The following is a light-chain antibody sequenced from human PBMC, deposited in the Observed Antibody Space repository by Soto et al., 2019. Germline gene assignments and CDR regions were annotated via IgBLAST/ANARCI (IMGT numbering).Light chain of an antibody. CDR3: CSYAGSDTMI. V-gene: IGLV2-23*01. CDR1: SSDVGSYNL. CDR2: EGS. J-gene: IGLJ2*01. Sequence: QSAPTQPASVSGSPGQSITISCTGTSSDVGSYNLVSWYQQHPGEAPKLMIFEGSKRPSGVSNRFSGSKSGNTASLTISGLQAEDEADYYCCSYAGSDTMIFGGGTKLTVL.